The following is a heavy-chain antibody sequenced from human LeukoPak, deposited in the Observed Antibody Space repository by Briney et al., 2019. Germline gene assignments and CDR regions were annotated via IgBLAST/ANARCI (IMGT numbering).Heavy chain of an antibody. CDR2: INTYSGKT. V-gene: IGHV1-18*04. J-gene: IGHJ6*02. CDR1: GYTFTNYG. CDR3: ARGYCRSTSCHEPPLYGMDV. D-gene: IGHD2-2*01. Sequence: GASVKVSCKASGYTFTNYGFSWVRQAPGQGLEWMRCINTYSGKTNYAQQLQGRVTMSSDTSTSAVYMELRSLRSDDTAVYYCARGYCRSTSCHEPPLYGMDVWGQGTTVTVS.